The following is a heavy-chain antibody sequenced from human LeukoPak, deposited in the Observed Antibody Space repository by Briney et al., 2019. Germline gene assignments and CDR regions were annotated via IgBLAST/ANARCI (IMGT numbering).Heavy chain of an antibody. CDR3: ARDSRMSYYYGSGSYYTARYFDY. D-gene: IGHD3-10*01. CDR1: GFTFSDYY. CDR2: ISSIGSYT. J-gene: IGHJ4*02. V-gene: IGHV3-11*06. Sequence: GGSLRLSCAASGFTFSDYYMSSIRQAPGKGLEWVSYISSIGSYTNYADSVKGRFTISRDNAKNSLYLQMNSLRAEDTAVYYCARDSRMSYYYGSGSYYTARYFDYWGQGTLVTVSS.